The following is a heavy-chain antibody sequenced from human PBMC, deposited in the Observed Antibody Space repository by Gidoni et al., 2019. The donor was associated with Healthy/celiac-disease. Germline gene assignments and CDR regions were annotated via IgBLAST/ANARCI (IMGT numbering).Heavy chain of an antibody. CDR1: GGSISSSSYY. Sequence: QLQLQESGPGLVKPSETLSLTCTFSGGSISSSSYYWGWIRQPPGKGLEWIGSIYYSGSTYYNPSLKSRVTISVDTSKNQFSLKLSSVTAADTAVYYCARTYYYYSMDVWGQGTTVTVSS. J-gene: IGHJ6*02. CDR2: IYYSGST. CDR3: ARTYYYYSMDV. V-gene: IGHV4-39*01.